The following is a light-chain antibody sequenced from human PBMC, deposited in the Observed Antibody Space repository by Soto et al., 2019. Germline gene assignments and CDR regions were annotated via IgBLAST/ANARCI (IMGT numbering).Light chain of an antibody. J-gene: IGLJ1*01. CDR3: CSYTTSNTRQIV. CDR1: SSDVGGYNY. Sequence: QSVLTQPAAVSXSPGQSITISCTGTSSDVGGYNYVSWYQQHPGKAPKLMIYDVRNRASGASNRFSGSKSGNTASLTISGLQPEDEADYYCCSYTTSNTRQIVFGTGTKVTVL. V-gene: IGLV2-14*01. CDR2: DVR.